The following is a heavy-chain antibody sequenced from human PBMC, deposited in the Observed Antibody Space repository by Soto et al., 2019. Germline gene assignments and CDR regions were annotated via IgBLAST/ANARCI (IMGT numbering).Heavy chain of an antibody. CDR3: ARRDCFSSSCYFKY. CDR2: INPSGATT. J-gene: IGHJ4*02. CDR1: GYTFTSYY. V-gene: IGHV1-46*01. Sequence: QVSLVQSGAEVKKPGASVKVSCKASGYTFTSYYVHWVRQAPGQGLEWMGIINPSGATTTYAQNFQGRVAMTGDTSTSTVDMELSSLRSEDTAVYYCARRDCFSSSCYFKYWGQGTLVTVSS. D-gene: IGHD2-2*01.